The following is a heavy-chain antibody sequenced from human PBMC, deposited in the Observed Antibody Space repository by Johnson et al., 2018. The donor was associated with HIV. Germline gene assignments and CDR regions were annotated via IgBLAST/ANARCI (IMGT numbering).Heavy chain of an antibody. CDR1: GFTFSSYA. CDR3: ARVPPFGTHPDGAFDI. CDR2: ISYDGSNK. Sequence: QVQLVDSGGGLVQPGGSLRLSCAASGFTFSSYAMHWVRQAPGKGLEWVAVISYDGSNKYYADSVKGRFTISRDNSKNTLYLQMNSLRAEDTAVYYCARVPPFGTHPDGAFDIWGQGTMVTVSS. V-gene: IGHV3-30*04. D-gene: IGHD1-1*01. J-gene: IGHJ3*02.